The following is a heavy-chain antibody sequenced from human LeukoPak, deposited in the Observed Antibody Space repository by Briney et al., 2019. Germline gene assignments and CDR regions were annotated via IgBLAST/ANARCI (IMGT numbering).Heavy chain of an antibody. CDR1: GFTFSSYS. Sequence: GGSLRLSCAASGFTFSSYSMNWVRQAPGKGLEWVSYISSSSSTIYYADSVKGRFTISRDNAKNSLYLQMNSLRAEDTAVYYCARDFIGTTLWRHDYWGQGTLVTVSS. CDR3: ARDFIGTTLWRHDY. J-gene: IGHJ4*02. D-gene: IGHD1-1*01. CDR2: ISSSSSTI. V-gene: IGHV3-48*01.